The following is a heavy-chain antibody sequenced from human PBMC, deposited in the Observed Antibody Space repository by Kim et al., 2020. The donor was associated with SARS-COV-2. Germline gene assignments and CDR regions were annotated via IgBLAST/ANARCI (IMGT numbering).Heavy chain of an antibody. CDR3: AGRGYYYYGMDV. D-gene: IGHD3-10*01. V-gene: IGHV4-39*01. CDR2: IYYSGST. J-gene: IGHJ6*02. Sequence: SETLSLTCTVSGGPISSSSYYWGWIRQPPGKGLEWIGSIYYSGSTYYNPSLKSRVTISVDTSKNQFSLKLSSVTAADTAVYYCAGRGYYYYGMDVWGQGTTVTVSS. CDR1: GGPISSSSYY.